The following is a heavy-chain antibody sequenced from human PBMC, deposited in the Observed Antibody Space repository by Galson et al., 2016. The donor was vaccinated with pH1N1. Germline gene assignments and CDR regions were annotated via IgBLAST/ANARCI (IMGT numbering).Heavy chain of an antibody. J-gene: IGHJ6*02. CDR1: GFTFSSYA. Sequence: SLRLSCAASGFTFSSYAMAWVRQAPGKGLECVSTITGSGGGTYYADSVKGRFTVSRDNARNTLYLQMNSLRVDDTAVYYCASFLMWFTESLGMDVWGQGTTVTVSS. CDR2: ITGSGGGT. CDR3: ASFLMWFTESLGMDV. D-gene: IGHD2-21*01. V-gene: IGHV3-23*01.